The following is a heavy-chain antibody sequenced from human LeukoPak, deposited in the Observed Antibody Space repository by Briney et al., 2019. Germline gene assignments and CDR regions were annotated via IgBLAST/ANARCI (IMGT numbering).Heavy chain of an antibody. CDR2: INPNSGGT. J-gene: IGHJ4*02. Sequence: ASVTVSCKASGYTFTGYYMHWVRQAPGEGLEWMGWINPNSGGTNYAQKFQGRVTMTRHTSISTAYMELSRLRSDDTAVYYCAREGYGDYQFDYWGQGTLVTVSS. CDR3: AREGYGDYQFDY. V-gene: IGHV1-2*02. D-gene: IGHD4-17*01. CDR1: GYTFTGYY.